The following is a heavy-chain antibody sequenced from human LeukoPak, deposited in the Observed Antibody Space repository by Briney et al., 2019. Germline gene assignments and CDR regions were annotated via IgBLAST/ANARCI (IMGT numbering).Heavy chain of an antibody. J-gene: IGHJ4*02. Sequence: PGGSLRLSCAASGFTFSSYSVNWVRQAPGKGLEWISYVSYSSSTIYYADSVKGRFTISRDNAKSSLYLQMNSMRDQDTAVYSCARDAHIVRRVNPSDYWGQGTLVTVSS. CDR1: GFTFSSYS. CDR2: VSYSSSTI. CDR3: ARDAHIVRRVNPSDY. D-gene: IGHD3-10*01. V-gene: IGHV3-48*02.